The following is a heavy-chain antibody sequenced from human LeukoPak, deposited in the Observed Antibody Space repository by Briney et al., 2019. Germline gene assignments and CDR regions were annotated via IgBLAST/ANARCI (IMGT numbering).Heavy chain of an antibody. CDR1: GFTFSSYG. CDR2: IRYDGSNK. Sequence: AGGSLRLSCAASGFTFSSYGMHWVRQAPGKGLEWVALIRYDGSNKYYADSVTGRFTISRDNSKNTLYLQMNSLRGEETAVYYCAKDRGNSFYYGMDLWGQGTTVTVSS. D-gene: IGHD3-10*01. CDR3: AKDRGNSFYYGMDL. J-gene: IGHJ6*02. V-gene: IGHV3-30*02.